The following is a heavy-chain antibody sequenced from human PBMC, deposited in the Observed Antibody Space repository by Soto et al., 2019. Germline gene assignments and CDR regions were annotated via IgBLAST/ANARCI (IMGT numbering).Heavy chain of an antibody. J-gene: IGHJ6*02. V-gene: IGHV3-23*01. CDR3: AKVVQYGGLGYYYGMDV. CDR2: ISRSGGDT. D-gene: IGHD4-17*01. CDR1: GFTFNNYA. Sequence: PGGSLRLSCAAYGFTFNNYAINWVRQAPGKGLEWVSGISRSGGDTYYANSVKGRFTIARDNPKNTLYLQMNSLRVEDTAVYYCAKVVQYGGLGYYYGMDVWGQGTTVTVSS.